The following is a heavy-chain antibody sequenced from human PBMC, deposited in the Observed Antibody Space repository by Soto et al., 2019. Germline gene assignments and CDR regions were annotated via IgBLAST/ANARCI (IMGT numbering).Heavy chain of an antibody. CDR1: NASNTSSGYY. J-gene: IGHJ4*02. V-gene: IGHV4-31*03. Sequence: QVQLQESGPRLVEASQTLSLTCTVSNASNTSSGYYWSWVRQPPGKRLEWIGYIYHSGSTFYSPSLQSRLTMSVDTSKNQFSLTLRSVTAADTAVYHCARMSGTYYVPDYWGQGTLVTVSS. CDR3: ARMSGTYYVPDY. CDR2: IYHSGST. D-gene: IGHD1-26*01.